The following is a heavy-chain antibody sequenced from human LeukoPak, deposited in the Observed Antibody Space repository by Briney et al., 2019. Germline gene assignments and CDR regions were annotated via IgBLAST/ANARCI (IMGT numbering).Heavy chain of an antibody. V-gene: IGHV4-39*07. Sequence: PSETLSLTCAVSGGSISSSSYYWVWIRQPPGKGLEWIGNIYYSGSTYYNPSLKSRVTISVDTSKNQFSLKLSSVTAADTAVYYCARARWADSSVPFDLWGRGTLVTVSS. D-gene: IGHD3-22*01. CDR2: IYYSGST. J-gene: IGHJ2*01. CDR1: GGSISSSSYY. CDR3: ARARWADSSVPFDL.